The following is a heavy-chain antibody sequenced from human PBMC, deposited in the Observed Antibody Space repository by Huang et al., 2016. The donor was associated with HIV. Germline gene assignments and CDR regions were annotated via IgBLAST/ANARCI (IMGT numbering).Heavy chain of an antibody. Sequence: QVQLYQWGAGLLRPSETLSLTCAVYRGSLSGYYWSWIRRSPEKGLEWIGEINYSGTINYNPSLKSRVTISVDTAKKKLCRKLKSVTAADTAVYYCAREVMTAFGGPFDPWGQGTLVAVSS. J-gene: IGHJ5*02. CDR3: AREVMTAFGGPFDP. CDR2: INYSGTI. D-gene: IGHD3-16*01. V-gene: IGHV4-34*01. CDR1: RGSLSGYY.